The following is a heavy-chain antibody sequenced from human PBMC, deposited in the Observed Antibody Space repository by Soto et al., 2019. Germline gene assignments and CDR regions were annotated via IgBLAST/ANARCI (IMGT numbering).Heavy chain of an antibody. D-gene: IGHD2-15*01. CDR2: ITNNSESS. Sequence: GGALRVYCVDSGLMRNIFTMNWVRPAPGKGLEWVSAITNNSESSYYGDYVKGSFTISRDNSKSTLYLKMNILRVEDTAVYYCAALEDISSSYWGLGTLVIVSS. CDR1: GLMRNIFT. CDR3: AALEDISSSY. V-gene: IGHV3-23*01. J-gene: IGHJ4*02.